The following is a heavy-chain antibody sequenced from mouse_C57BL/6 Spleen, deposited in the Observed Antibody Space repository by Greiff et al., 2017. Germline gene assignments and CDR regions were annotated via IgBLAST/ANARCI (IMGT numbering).Heavy chain of an antibody. CDR2: ISYDGSN. CDR3: ARDQNGYGSAWFAY. V-gene: IGHV3-6*01. J-gene: IGHJ3*01. Sequence: EVKLQESGPGLVKPSPSLSLTCSVTGYSITSGYYWNWIRQFPGNKLEWMGYISYDGSNNYNPYLKNRISLTRDTSKNPFFLKLNSVTTEDTAPYYGARDQNGYGSAWFAYWGQGTLVTVSA. CDR1: GYSITSGYY. D-gene: IGHD2-2*01.